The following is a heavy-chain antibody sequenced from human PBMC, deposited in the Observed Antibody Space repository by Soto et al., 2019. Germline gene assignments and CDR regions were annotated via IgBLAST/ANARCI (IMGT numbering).Heavy chain of an antibody. V-gene: IGHV4-39*01. Sequence: SETLSLTCTVSGGSISSSSYYWGWIRQPPGKGLEWIGSIYYSGSTYYNPSLKSRVTISVDTSKNQFSLKLSSVTAADTAVYYCARIGYSYGLLGDYWGQGTLVTVSS. CDR3: ARIGYSYGLLGDY. D-gene: IGHD5-18*01. CDR2: IYYSGST. J-gene: IGHJ4*02. CDR1: GGSISSSSYY.